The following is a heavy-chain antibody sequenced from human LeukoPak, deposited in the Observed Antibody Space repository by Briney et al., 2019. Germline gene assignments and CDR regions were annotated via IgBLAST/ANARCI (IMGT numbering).Heavy chain of an antibody. CDR2: INRDGRST. CDR1: GFTFSDAW. V-gene: IGHV3-74*01. CDR3: ARHPYDILTGPSFDY. Sequence: HPGGSLRLSCAASGFTFSDAWMHWVRQAPGKGLVWVSRINRDGRSTTYADSVKGRFTISRDNAKNTLYLQMNSLRAEDTAVYYCARHPYDILTGPSFDYWGQGTLVTVSS. D-gene: IGHD3-9*01. J-gene: IGHJ4*02.